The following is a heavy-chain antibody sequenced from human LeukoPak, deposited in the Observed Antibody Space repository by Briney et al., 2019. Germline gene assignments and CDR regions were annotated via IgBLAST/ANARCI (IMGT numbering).Heavy chain of an antibody. CDR3: ASLMVGSDFDY. CDR2: ISSSSSYI. J-gene: IGHJ4*02. V-gene: IGHV3-21*01. Sequence: GGSLRLSCAASGFTFSSYWMSWVRQAPGKGLEWVSSISSSSSYIYYADSVKGRFTISRDNAKNSLYLQMSSLRAEDTAVYYCASLMVGSDFDYWGQGTLVTVSS. D-gene: IGHD2-8*01. CDR1: GFTFSSYW.